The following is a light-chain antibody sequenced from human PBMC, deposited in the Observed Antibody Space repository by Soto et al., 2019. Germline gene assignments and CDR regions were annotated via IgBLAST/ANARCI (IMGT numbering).Light chain of an antibody. V-gene: IGKV3-20*01. CDR3: QQYDISPRT. Sequence: EIELTQSPGTLSLSPGERATLSCRASQSLNSFYLAWYQQKPGQAPRILIYGSSNRATGIPDRFSGSGSGTDFTLTISRLDPEDFAVYYCQQYDISPRTFGQGTKVEVK. CDR2: GSS. CDR1: QSLNSFY. J-gene: IGKJ1*01.